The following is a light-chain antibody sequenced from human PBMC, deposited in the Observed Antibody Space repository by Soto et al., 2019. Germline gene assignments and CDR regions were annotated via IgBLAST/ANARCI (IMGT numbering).Light chain of an antibody. CDR1: QSVASSY. Sequence: EVVLTQSPGTLSLSPGERVTLSCRASQSVASSYLAWYQQKPGRDPRLLFYSASSRANGIPDRFSGSGSGINFTLTISRLEPEDFAVYYCHHFGSLPETFGQGTNVE. V-gene: IGKV3-20*01. CDR2: SAS. J-gene: IGKJ1*01. CDR3: HHFGSLPET.